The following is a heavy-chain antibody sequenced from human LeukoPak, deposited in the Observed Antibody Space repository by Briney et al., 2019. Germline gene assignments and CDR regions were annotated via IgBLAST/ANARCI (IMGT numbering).Heavy chain of an antibody. CDR3: ARVLRNYYYYMDV. D-gene: IGHD5-12*01. Sequence: PSETLSLTCTVSGGSISSSSYYWGWIRQPPGKGLEWIGSIYYSGSTYYNPSLKSRVTISVDTSKNQFSLKRSSVTAADTAVYYCARVLRNYYYYMDVWGKGTTVTVSS. J-gene: IGHJ6*03. CDR2: IYYSGST. CDR1: GGSISSSSYY. V-gene: IGHV4-39*07.